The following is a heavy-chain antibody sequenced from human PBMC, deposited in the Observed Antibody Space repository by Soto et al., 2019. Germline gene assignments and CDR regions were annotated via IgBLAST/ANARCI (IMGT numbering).Heavy chain of an antibody. CDR1: GFTFSSYA. CDR2: ISGSGGST. V-gene: IGHV3-23*01. CDR3: AKDHRAVAGKGRYFDY. J-gene: IGHJ4*02. Sequence: EVQLLESGGGLVQPGGSLRLSCAASGFTFSSYAMSWVRQAPGKGLEWVSAISGSGGSTYYADSVKGRFTISRDNSKNTLYLQMNSLRAEDTAVYYCAKDHRAVAGKGRYFDYWGQGTLVTVSS. D-gene: IGHD6-19*01.